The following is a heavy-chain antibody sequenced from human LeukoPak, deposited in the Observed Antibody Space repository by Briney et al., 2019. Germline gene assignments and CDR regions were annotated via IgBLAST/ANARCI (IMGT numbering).Heavy chain of an antibody. CDR2: ISAYNGNT. CDR1: GYTFTSYG. CDR3: AGDRWGLLGYFSYYYYGMDV. Sequence: ASVKVSCKASGYTFTSYGISWVRQAPGQGLEWMGWISAYNGNTNYAQKLQGRVTMTTDTSTSTAYMELRSLRSDDTAVYYCAGDRWGLLGYFSYYYYGMDVWGQGTTVTVSS. V-gene: IGHV1-18*01. J-gene: IGHJ6*02. D-gene: IGHD1-26*01.